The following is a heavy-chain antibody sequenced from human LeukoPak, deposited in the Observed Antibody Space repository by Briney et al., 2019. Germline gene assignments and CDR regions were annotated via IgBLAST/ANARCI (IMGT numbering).Heavy chain of an antibody. J-gene: IGHJ4*02. D-gene: IGHD6-19*01. CDR3: ARRRWLVPRQNPPYFDY. CDR1: GGSISSNSYY. V-gene: IGHV4-39*07. Sequence: SETLSLTCTVSGGSISSNSYYWGWIRQPPGKGLEWVGSIHYSGSTYYNPSLKSRVTISVDTSKNQFSLKLSSVTAADTAVYYCARRRWLVPRQNPPYFDYWGQGTLVTVSS. CDR2: IHYSGST.